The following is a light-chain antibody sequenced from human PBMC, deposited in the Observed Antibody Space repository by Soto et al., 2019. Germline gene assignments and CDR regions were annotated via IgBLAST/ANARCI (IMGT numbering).Light chain of an antibody. V-gene: IGLV2-14*01. Sequence: QSVLTQPPSASGSPGQSVTISCTGTSSDVGGYNYVSWYQQHPGKAPKLMIYDIINRPSGVSNRFSGSKSGNTASLTISGLQAEDEADYYCVSFTTSKSYVFGTGTKLTVL. CDR3: VSFTTSKSYV. CDR2: DII. CDR1: SSDVGGYNY. J-gene: IGLJ1*01.